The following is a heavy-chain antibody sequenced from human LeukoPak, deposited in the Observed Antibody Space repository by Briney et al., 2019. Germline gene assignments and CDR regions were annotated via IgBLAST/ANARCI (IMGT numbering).Heavy chain of an antibody. J-gene: IGHJ4*02. CDR2: MLYSGNI. V-gene: IGHV4-30-4*01. Sequence: SEPLSLPCTVSGGSISSGDDYWRWIRQPPGKGLEWIGYMLYSGNIYYNPSLKSRVTISVDTSKSQFSLKLSSVTAADTAVYYCAREVVVAATVDYWGQGTLVTVSS. D-gene: IGHD2-15*01. CDR1: GGSISSGDDY. CDR3: AREVVVAATVDY.